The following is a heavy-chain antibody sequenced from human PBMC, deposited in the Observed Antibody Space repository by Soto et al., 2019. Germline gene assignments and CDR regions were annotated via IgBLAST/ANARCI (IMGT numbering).Heavy chain of an antibody. Sequence: QVQLVESGGGVVQPGRSLRLSCAASGFNFSYYGMHWVRQAPGKGLEWVAVILYDGSKKYYADSVRGRFTISRDNSKNTLYLQINSLRAEDTAVYSCPRMETTLITQNYYYYGMDVWGQGTTVTVSS. CDR3: PRMETTLITQNYYYYGMDV. J-gene: IGHJ6*01. V-gene: IGHV3-30-3*01. D-gene: IGHD3-16*01. CDR2: ILYDGSKK. CDR1: GFNFSYYG.